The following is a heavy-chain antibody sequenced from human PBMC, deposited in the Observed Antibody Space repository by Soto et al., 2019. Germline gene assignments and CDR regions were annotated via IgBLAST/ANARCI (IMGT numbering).Heavy chain of an antibody. CDR1: GYTFTSYG. CDR2: INTYNGNT. J-gene: IGHJ4*02. V-gene: IGHV1-18*01. D-gene: IGHD3-3*01. CDR3: LRWDFWSAYYDY. Sequence: ASVKVSFKASGYTFTSYGLSWVRQAPGQGLEWMGWINTYNGNTNYAQKLQGRVTITTDTSTSTAYMELRSLRSDDTAVYYCLRWDFWSAYYDYWGQGTLVTVSS.